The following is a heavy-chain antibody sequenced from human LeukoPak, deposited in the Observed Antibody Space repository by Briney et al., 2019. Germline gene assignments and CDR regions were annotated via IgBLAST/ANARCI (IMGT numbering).Heavy chain of an antibody. D-gene: IGHD6-19*01. J-gene: IGHJ4*02. CDR2: ISWNSGSI. CDR3: AKGVSSGWYTFDY. CDR1: GFTFDEYA. V-gene: IGHV3-9*01. Sequence: GGSLRLSCAASGFTFDEYAMHWVRQAPGKGLEWVSGISWNSGSIGYADSVKGRFTISRDNAKNSLYLQMNSLRAEDTALYYCAKGVSSGWYTFDYWGQGTLVTVSS.